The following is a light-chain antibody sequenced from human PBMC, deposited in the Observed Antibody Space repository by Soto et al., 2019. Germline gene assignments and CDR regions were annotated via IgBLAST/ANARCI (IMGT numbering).Light chain of an antibody. J-gene: IGKJ1*01. Sequence: DIQMTQSPSSLSASVGDRVTITCRASQSISKYLNWYQQKPGKAPKLLIDAASNLQSGVPSRFSGGGSGTDFTLTICSLQPEDFATYYCQQSYNTRWTFGQGTKVEIK. V-gene: IGKV1-39*01. CDR2: AAS. CDR1: QSISKY. CDR3: QQSYNTRWT.